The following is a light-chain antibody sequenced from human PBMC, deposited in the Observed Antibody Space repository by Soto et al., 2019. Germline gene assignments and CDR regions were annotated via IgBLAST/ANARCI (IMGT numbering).Light chain of an antibody. Sequence: DIQMTQSPSSLSASVEDRVIITCRASQSISNHLNWYQQKPGKAPKRLIYAASTLQSGVPSRFSGSGSGTEFTLTISSLQPEDFATYYCQQFNSYPITFGQGTRLEIK. J-gene: IGKJ5*01. CDR3: QQFNSYPIT. CDR1: QSISNH. CDR2: AAS. V-gene: IGKV1-17*01.